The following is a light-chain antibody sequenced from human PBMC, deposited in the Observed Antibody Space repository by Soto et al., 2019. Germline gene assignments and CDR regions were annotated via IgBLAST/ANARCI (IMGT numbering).Light chain of an antibody. CDR3: QQYATSPHT. CDR1: QSVSSSQ. Sequence: EIVLTQSPGTLSLSPGESATLSCRASQSVSSSQVAWYQQKPGQAPRLLIYGASSRATGIPDRFSGVGSETDFTITSSILEPEDFAVYYCQQYATSPHTFGQGTKLEIK. CDR2: GAS. J-gene: IGKJ2*01. V-gene: IGKV3-20*01.